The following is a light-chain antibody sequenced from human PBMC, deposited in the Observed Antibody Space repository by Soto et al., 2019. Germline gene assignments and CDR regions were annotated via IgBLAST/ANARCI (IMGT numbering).Light chain of an antibody. Sequence: AIQMTQSPSSLSASVGDRVTITCRASQGIRSDLGWYQQKPGKAPNLLIYGATSLRSGVPSRFSGSGSGTDFTLTISSLQPEDFATYYCLQDYNYPLTFGGGTKVEMK. CDR1: QGIRSD. V-gene: IGKV1-6*01. CDR2: GAT. CDR3: LQDYNYPLT. J-gene: IGKJ4*01.